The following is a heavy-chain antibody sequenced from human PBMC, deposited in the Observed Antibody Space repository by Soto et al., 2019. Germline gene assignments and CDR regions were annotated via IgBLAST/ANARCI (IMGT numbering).Heavy chain of an antibody. D-gene: IGHD6-6*01. CDR3: KANQYSSSSDV. J-gene: IGHJ6*04. CDR2: ISSSSSTI. V-gene: IGHV3-48*01. Sequence: GGSLRLSCAASGFTFSSYWMHWVRQAPGKGLVWVSYISSSSSTIYYADSVKGRFTISRDNAKNSLYLQMNSLRAEDTAVYYCKANQYSSSSDVWGKGTTVTVSS. CDR1: GFTFSSYW.